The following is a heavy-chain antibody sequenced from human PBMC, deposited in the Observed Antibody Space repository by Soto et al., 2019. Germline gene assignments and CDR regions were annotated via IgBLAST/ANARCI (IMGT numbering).Heavy chain of an antibody. J-gene: IGHJ5*02. CDR1: GGSLTNYY. D-gene: IGHD3-22*01. CDR3: AREAWLRDPFDP. Sequence: SETLSLTCTVLGGSLTNYYWRWIRQPPGKGLEWIGYIYYSGGTNYNPSLKSRVTISVDTSNNQFSLKLTSMTAADTAMYYCAREAWLRDPFDPWGQGTLVTVSS. V-gene: IGHV4-59*01. CDR2: IYYSGGT.